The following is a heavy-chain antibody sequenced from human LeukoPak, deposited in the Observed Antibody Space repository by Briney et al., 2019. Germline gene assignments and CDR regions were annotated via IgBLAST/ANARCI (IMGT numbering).Heavy chain of an antibody. Sequence: PSETLSLTCTVSGGSINSYYWSWIRQPPGKGLEWIGYIYYSGSTNYNPSLKSRVTISVDTSKNQFSLKLSSVTAADTAVYYCARDDTLGFDYWGQGTLVTVSS. CDR1: GGSINSYY. CDR3: ARDDTLGFDY. V-gene: IGHV4-59*01. CDR2: IYYSGST. J-gene: IGHJ4*02.